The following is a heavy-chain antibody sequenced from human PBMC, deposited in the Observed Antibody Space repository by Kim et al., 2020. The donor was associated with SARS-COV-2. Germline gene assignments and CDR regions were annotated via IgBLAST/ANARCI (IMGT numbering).Heavy chain of an antibody. Sequence: GGSLRLSCAASGFTFSSYAMSWVRQAPGKGLEWVSAISGSGGSTYYADSVKGRFTISRDNSKNTLYPQMNSLRAEDTAVYYCAKKEGLLWFGELLRYYGMDVWGQGTTVTVSS. CDR3: AKKEGLLWFGELLRYYGMDV. D-gene: IGHD3-10*01. J-gene: IGHJ6*02. V-gene: IGHV3-23*01. CDR1: GFTFSSYA. CDR2: ISGSGGST.